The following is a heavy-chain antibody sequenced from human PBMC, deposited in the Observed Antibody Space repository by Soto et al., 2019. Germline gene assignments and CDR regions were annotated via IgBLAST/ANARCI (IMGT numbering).Heavy chain of an antibody. J-gene: IGHJ4*02. CDR3: ARSIVVVTAIDY. CDR2: INAGNGNT. D-gene: IGHD2-21*02. Sequence: ASVKVSCKASGYTFTSYAMHWVRQAPGQRLEWMGWINAGNGNTKYSQKFQGRVTITRDTSASTAYMELSSLRSEDTAVYYFARSIVVVTAIDYWGQGTLVTVSS. V-gene: IGHV1-3*01. CDR1: GYTFTSYA.